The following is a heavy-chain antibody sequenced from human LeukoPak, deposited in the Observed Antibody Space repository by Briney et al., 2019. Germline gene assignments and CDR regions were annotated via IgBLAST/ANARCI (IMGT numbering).Heavy chain of an antibody. J-gene: IGHJ6*02. CDR1: GGSFSGYY. V-gene: IGHV4-34*01. D-gene: IGHD2-2*02. CDR2: INHSGST. Sequence: PSETLSLTCAVYGGSFSGYYWSWIRQPPRKGLEWIGEINHSGSTNYNPSLKSRVTISVDTSKNQFSLKLSSVTAADTAVYYCARAYCSSTSCYTGHYYGMDVWGQGTTVTVSS. CDR3: ARAYCSSTSCYTGHYYGMDV.